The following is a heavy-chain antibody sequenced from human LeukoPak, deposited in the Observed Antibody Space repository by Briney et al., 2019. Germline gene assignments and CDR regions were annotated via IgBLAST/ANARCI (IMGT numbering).Heavy chain of an antibody. J-gene: IGHJ4*02. D-gene: IGHD3-22*01. Sequence: PGGSLRLSCAASGFTFSSYSMNWVRQAPGKGLEWVAVTSNDGNNKYYGDSVKGRFTISRDNSKNTLYLQMNSLRAEDTAVYYCARGLAYNYDSSAYFLDYWGQGTLVTVSS. CDR2: TSNDGNNK. CDR3: ARGLAYNYDSSAYFLDY. V-gene: IGHV3-30*03. CDR1: GFTFSSYS.